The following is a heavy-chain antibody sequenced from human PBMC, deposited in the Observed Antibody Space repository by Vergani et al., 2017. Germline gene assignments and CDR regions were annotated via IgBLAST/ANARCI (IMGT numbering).Heavy chain of an antibody. J-gene: IGHJ4*02. CDR3: ARGDYGILTDYRY. Sequence: QVQVVQSGAEVKKSGASVKVSCKTSGYTFSNYYMHWVRQAPGQGLEWMGIINPSGGHTNYAQKFQGRVTMTRDTSTSTVYMDLSSLRSEDTAIYYCARGDYGILTDYRYWGQGTLVTVSA. CDR2: INPSGGHT. CDR1: GYTFSNYY. V-gene: IGHV1-46*03. D-gene: IGHD3-9*01.